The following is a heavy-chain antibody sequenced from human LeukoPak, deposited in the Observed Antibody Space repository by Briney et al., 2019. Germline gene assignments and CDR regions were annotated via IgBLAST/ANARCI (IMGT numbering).Heavy chain of an antibody. Sequence: PGRSLRLSCAASGFTFDDYAMHWVRQAPGKGLEWVSGISWNSGSIGYADSVKGRFTISRDNAKNSLYLQMNSLRAEDTALYYCAXARXGGWLVLGFDYWGQGTLVTVSS. J-gene: IGHJ4*02. CDR3: AXARXGGWLVLGFDY. CDR2: ISWNSGSI. V-gene: IGHV3-9*01. D-gene: IGHD6-19*01. CDR1: GFTFDDYA.